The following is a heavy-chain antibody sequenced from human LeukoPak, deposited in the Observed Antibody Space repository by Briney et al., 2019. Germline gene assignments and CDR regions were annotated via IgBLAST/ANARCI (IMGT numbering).Heavy chain of an antibody. CDR1: GFTFSDHW. CDR3: ARDGSIHYDFWSGYSYNWFDP. CDR2: IKQDGSGK. J-gene: IGHJ5*02. D-gene: IGHD3-3*01. V-gene: IGHV3-7*01. Sequence: GGSLRLSCAASGFTFSDHWMNWVRQAPGKGLEWVATIKQDGSGKYYVDSVKGRFTISRDNSKNTLYLQMNSLRAEDTAVYYCARDGSIHYDFWSGYSYNWFDPWGQGTLVTVSS.